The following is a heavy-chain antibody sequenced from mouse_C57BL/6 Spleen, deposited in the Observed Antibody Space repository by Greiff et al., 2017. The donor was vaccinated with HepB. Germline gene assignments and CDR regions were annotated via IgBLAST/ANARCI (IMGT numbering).Heavy chain of an antibody. CDR3: ARGPTVVATDAMDY. V-gene: IGHV14-2*01. CDR1: GFNIKDYY. D-gene: IGHD1-1*01. CDR2: IDPEDGET. Sequence: VQLKQSGAELVKPGASVKLSCTASGFNIKDYYMHWVKQRTEQGLEWTGRIDPEDGETKYAPKFQGKATITADTSSNTAYLQLSSLTSEDTADYYCARGPTVVATDAMDYWGQGTSVTVSS. J-gene: IGHJ4*01.